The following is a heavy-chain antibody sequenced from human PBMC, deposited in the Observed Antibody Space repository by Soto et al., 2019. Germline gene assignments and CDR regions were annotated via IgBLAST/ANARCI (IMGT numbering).Heavy chain of an antibody. Sequence: QVQLVESGGGVVQPGRYLRLSCAASGFTFSSYGMHWVRQAPGKGLEWVAVISYDGSNKYYADSVKGRFTISRDNSKNTLYLQMNSLRAEDTAVYYCANVLRLDYWGQGTLVTVSS. CDR1: GFTFSSYG. D-gene: IGHD2-8*01. CDR2: ISYDGSNK. V-gene: IGHV3-30*18. J-gene: IGHJ4*02. CDR3: ANVLRLDY.